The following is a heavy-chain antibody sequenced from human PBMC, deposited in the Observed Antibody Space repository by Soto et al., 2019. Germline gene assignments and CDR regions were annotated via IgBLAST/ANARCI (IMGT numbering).Heavy chain of an antibody. Sequence: SVKISCKASGFNFTSSAVQWVRQARGQRLEWIGWIVVGGGNTNYAQKFQERVTITRDMSTSTAYMELSSLRSEDTAVYYCAADSTARYYYGMDVWRQGTTVTASS. CDR3: AADSTARYYYGMDV. J-gene: IGHJ6*02. CDR1: GFNFTSSA. CDR2: IVVGGGNT. D-gene: IGHD6-6*01. V-gene: IGHV1-58*01.